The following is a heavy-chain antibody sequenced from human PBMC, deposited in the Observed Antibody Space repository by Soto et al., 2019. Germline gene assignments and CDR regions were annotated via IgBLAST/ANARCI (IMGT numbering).Heavy chain of an antibody. D-gene: IGHD2-8*02. CDR2: IYYSGST. V-gene: IGHV4-39*02. Sequence: SSETLSLTCTVSGGSISSSSYYWGWIRQPPGKGLEWIGSIYYSGSTYYNPSLKSRVTISVDTSKNQFSLKLSSETAADTAVYYCARDKITGLFDYWGQGTLVTVSS. CDR3: ARDKITGLFDY. CDR1: GGSISSSSYY. J-gene: IGHJ4*02.